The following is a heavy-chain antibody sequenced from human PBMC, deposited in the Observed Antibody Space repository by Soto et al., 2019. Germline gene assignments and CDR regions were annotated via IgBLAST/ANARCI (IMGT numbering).Heavy chain of an antibody. V-gene: IGHV1-18*01. J-gene: IGHJ5*02. CDR3: ARGYCSGGSCYTGWFDP. CDR2: ISGYNGNT. CDR1: GYTFTSYG. Sequence: QVQLVQSGAEVKKPGASVRVSCKASGYTFTSYGISWVRQAPGQGLEWMGWISGYNGNTNYAQKLQGRVTMTKDTSTSTANMELRSLRSDDTAVYYCARGYCSGGSCYTGWFDPWGQGTLVTVS. D-gene: IGHD2-15*01.